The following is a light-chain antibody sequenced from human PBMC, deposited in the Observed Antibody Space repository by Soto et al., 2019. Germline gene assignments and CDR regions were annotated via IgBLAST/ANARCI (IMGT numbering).Light chain of an antibody. J-gene: IGKJ5*01. CDR3: QQYNNWPFIT. CDR2: GAS. CDR1: QSVRGN. Sequence: EIVMTQSAATLSVSPGERSTLSFSSSQSVRGNLAWYQQKPGQSPRLLIYGASSRATGIPVRFSGSGSGTEFTLTISSLQSEDFAVYYCQQYNNWPFITFGQGTRLEIK. V-gene: IGKV3-15*01.